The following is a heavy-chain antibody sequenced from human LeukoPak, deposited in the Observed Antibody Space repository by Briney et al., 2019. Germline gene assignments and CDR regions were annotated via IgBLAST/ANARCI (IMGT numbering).Heavy chain of an antibody. Sequence: ASVKVSCKASGGTFSSYTISWVRQAPGQGLEWMGRIIPILGIANYAQKFQGRVTITADKSTSTAYMGLSSLRSEDTAVYYCARDYCSSTSCLYYGMDVWGQGTTVTVSS. D-gene: IGHD2-2*01. J-gene: IGHJ6*02. CDR1: GGTFSSYT. CDR3: ARDYCSSTSCLYYGMDV. V-gene: IGHV1-69*04. CDR2: IIPILGIA.